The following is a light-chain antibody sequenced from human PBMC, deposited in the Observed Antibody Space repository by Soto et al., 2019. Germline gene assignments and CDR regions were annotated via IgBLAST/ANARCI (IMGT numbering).Light chain of an antibody. V-gene: IGLV2-14*01. CDR3: SSHTSSSLYV. CDR2: DVS. J-gene: IGLJ1*01. Sequence: STLTLPACVPVSSGKSFTIYCTGTSSDVGGYNYVSWYQQHPGKAPKLMIYDVSNRPSGVSNRFSGSKSGNTASLTISGLQAEHEADYYCSSHTSSSLYVFGTSTKVTVL. CDR1: SSDVGGYNY.